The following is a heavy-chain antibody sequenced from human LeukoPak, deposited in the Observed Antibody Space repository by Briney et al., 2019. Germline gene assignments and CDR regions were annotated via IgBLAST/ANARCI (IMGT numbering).Heavy chain of an antibody. Sequence: GGSLRLTCAASGFTFSSYDMSRVRQAPGMGLEWVSLISGSGGGTYYGDSVKGRFTISRDNSKNTLYLQMNSLRAEDTAIYYCTEATRPTYGDFVWFANWDQGTLVTVSS. V-gene: IGHV3-23*01. D-gene: IGHD4-17*01. CDR1: GFTFSSYD. CDR2: ISGSGGGT. J-gene: IGHJ4*02. CDR3: TEATRPTYGDFVWFAN.